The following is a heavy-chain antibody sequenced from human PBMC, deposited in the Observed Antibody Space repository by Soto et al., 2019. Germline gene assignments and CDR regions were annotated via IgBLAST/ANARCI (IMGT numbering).Heavy chain of an antibody. CDR1: GGSISSSGYY. J-gene: IGHJ6*02. CDR2: IYYSGST. CDR3: ARRPNLEWRIYYGMDV. Sequence: SETLSLTCTVSGGSISSSGYYWGWIRQPPGKGLEWIGSIYYSGSTYYNPSLKSRVTISVDTSKNQFSLKLSSVTAADTAVYYCARRPNLEWRIYYGMDVWGQGTTVTVSS. D-gene: IGHD3-3*01. V-gene: IGHV4-39*01.